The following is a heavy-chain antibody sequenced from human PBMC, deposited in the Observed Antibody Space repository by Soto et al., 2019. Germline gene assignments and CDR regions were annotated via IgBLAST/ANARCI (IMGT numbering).Heavy chain of an antibody. CDR2: ISGTSSSI. D-gene: IGHD6-13*01. CDR1: GFTFSNFG. V-gene: IGHV3-21*01. Sequence: GGSLRLSCAASGFTFSNFGMNWVRQAPGKGLEWVSSISGTSSSIYYADSVGDRFTISRDNAKNSLYLQMNGLRAEDTAVYYCARGSYSSSWLDYWGQGTLVTVSS. CDR3: ARGSYSSSWLDY. J-gene: IGHJ4*02.